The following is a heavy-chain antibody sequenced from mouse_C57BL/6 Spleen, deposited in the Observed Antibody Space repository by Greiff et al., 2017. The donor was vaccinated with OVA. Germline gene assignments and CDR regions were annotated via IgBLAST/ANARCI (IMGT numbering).Heavy chain of an antibody. V-gene: IGHV1-26*01. CDR2: INPNNGGT. Sequence: EVQLQQSGPELVKPGASVKISCKASGYTFTDYYMNWVKQSHGKSLEWIGDINPNNGGTSYNQKFKGKATLTVDKSSSTAYMELRSLTSEDSAVYYCARPYYYGSSHYGYFDVWGTGTTVTVSS. CDR1: GYTFTDYY. D-gene: IGHD1-1*01. CDR3: ARPYYYGSSHYGYFDV. J-gene: IGHJ1*03.